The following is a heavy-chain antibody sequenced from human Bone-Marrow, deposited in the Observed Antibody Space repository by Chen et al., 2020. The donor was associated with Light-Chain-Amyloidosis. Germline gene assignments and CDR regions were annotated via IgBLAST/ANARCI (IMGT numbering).Heavy chain of an antibody. CDR2: INAGGSQ. V-gene: IGHV3-53*02. J-gene: IGHJ3*01. D-gene: IGHD2-21*02. Sequence: EVQLVETGGGVIQPGGSLRLSFAGSGFSVSGNYRTWVRQAPGRGLEWVSRINAGGSQFYAESGKGRYTISRDISENTFILQMSSLRADDTAVYYCAFRSRDCFSGGPCYGDAFNVWGQGTVVTVSS. CDR3: AFRSRDCFSGGPCYGDAFNV. CDR1: GFSVSGNY.